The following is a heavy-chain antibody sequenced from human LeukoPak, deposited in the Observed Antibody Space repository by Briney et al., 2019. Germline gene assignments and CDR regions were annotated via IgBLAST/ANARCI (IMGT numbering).Heavy chain of an antibody. CDR2: IYYTGST. CDR1: NDSIISSSYY. J-gene: IGHJ5*02. V-gene: IGHV4-39*01. D-gene: IGHD3-16*01. Sequence: SETLSLTCTVSNDSIISSSYYWGWIRQPPGKGLEWIGSIYYTGSTYYNPSLKSRVTISGDTSKNQFSLRLSSVTAADTAVYYCARLRLRFWFDPWGQGTLVTVSS. CDR3: ARLRLRFWFDP.